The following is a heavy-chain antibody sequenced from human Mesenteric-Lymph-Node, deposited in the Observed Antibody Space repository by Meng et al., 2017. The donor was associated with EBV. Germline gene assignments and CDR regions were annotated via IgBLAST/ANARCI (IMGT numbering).Heavy chain of an antibody. CDR3: AGSILTGQTFDP. CDR2: ISTKNGNT. V-gene: IGHV1-18*01. Sequence: QGKAVRTGGEVKMPGASVKVTGKASVYKVTSYGISGVRQDTGQGREWMGWISTKNGNTNYEQKFQGRVTKTTDKSTSTAYMEVRSRGSDDTAGYYCAGSILTGQTFDPWGQGTLVTVSS. J-gene: IGHJ5*02. D-gene: IGHD3-9*01. CDR1: VYKVTSYG.